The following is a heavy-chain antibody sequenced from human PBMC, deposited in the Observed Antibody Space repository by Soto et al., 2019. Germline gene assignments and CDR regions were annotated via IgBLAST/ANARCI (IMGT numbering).Heavy chain of an antibody. CDR2: ISHRGST. V-gene: IGHV4-31*03. D-gene: IGHD5-18*01. J-gene: IGHJ4*02. CDR3: AREYTYGSNFFDC. CDR1: GGSISSAAYY. Sequence: QVQLPESGPGLVKPSQPLSLPCTVSGGSISSAAYYWSWIRQHPGMYLEWLGYISHRGSTYYTPSLKRRVIITADTSKNQFSLNLHSVTAGDTAVYYCAREYTYGSNFFDCWGQRALFTVSS.